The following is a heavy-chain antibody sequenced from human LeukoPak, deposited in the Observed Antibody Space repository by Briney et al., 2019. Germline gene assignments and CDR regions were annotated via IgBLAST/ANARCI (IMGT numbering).Heavy chain of an antibody. Sequence: SETLSLTCTVSGGSISSSSYYWGWIRQPPGKGLEWIGSIYYSGSTYYNPSLKSRVTISVDTSKNQFSLKLSSVTAADTAVYYCAGGNGGNSLDYWGQGTLVTVSS. CDR3: AGGNGGNSLDY. J-gene: IGHJ4*02. CDR1: GGSISSSSYY. D-gene: IGHD4-23*01. CDR2: IYYSGST. V-gene: IGHV4-39*07.